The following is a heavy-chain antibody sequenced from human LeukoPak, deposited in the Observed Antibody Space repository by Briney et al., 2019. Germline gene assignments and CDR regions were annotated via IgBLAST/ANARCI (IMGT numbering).Heavy chain of an antibody. Sequence: ASVKVSCKASGYTFTSYGINWVRQATGQGLEWMGWMNPMNGNTGYAQKFQGRLTMTRDTSISTAYMELSSLRSEDTAVYYCARGLEMEVAAYWGQGTLVTVSS. V-gene: IGHV1-8*01. D-gene: IGHD5-24*01. CDR2: MNPMNGNT. CDR3: ARGLEMEVAAY. CDR1: GYTFTSYG. J-gene: IGHJ4*02.